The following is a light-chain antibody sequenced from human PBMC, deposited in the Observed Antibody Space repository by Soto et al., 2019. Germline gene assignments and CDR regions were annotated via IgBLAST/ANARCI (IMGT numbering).Light chain of an antibody. J-gene: IGKJ1*01. V-gene: IGKV1-27*01. CDR2: AAS. CDR1: QGIIDY. CDR3: QKYDTAPQT. Sequence: DIQMTQSPSSLSASVGDTVTITCRASQGIIDYLAWYQQRPGKVPKPLIYAASTLQTGVPSRFSGSGAGTDFTLTISSLQPEDVATYYCQKYDTAPQTFGQGTRVEIK.